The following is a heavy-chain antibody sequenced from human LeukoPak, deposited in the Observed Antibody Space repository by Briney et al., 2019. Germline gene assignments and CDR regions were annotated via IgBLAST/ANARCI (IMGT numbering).Heavy chain of an antibody. J-gene: IGHJ5*02. CDR2: INAGNGNT. CDR1: GYTFTSYA. D-gene: IGHD2-2*02. CDR3: ARDRYCSSTSCYTRNWFDP. V-gene: IGHV1-3*01. Sequence: GASVKVSCKASGYTFTSYAMHWARQAPGQRLEWMGWINAGNGNTKYSQKFQGRVTITRDTSASTAYMELSSLRSEDTAVYYCARDRYCSSTSCYTRNWFDPWGQGTLVTVSS.